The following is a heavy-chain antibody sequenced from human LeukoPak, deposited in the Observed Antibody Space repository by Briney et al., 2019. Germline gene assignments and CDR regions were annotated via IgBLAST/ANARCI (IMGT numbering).Heavy chain of an antibody. J-gene: IGHJ4*02. D-gene: IGHD6-6*01. CDR2: IYTSGST. CDR3: ARARGQLVHDY. CDR1: GGSISSGGYY. V-gene: IGHV4-61*02. Sequence: SETLSLTCTVSGGSISSGGYYWSWIRQPAGKGLEWIGRIYTSGSTNYNPSLKSRVTMSVDTSKNQFSLKLSSVTAAGTAVYYCARARGQLVHDYWGQGTLVTVSS.